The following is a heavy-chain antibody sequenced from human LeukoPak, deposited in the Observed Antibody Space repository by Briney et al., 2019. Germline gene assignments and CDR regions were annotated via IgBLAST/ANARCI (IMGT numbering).Heavy chain of an antibody. CDR2: ISAYNGNT. V-gene: IGHV1-18*01. J-gene: IGHJ4*02. D-gene: IGHD1-26*01. CDR1: GYTFTSYG. CDR3: VRSSGSYYCFDY. Sequence: ASVKVSCKASGYTFTSYGISWVRQAPGQGLEWMGWISAYNGNTNYAQKFQGRVTMTRDTSTSTVYMELSSLRSEDTAVYYCVRSSGSYYCFDYWGQGTLVTVSS.